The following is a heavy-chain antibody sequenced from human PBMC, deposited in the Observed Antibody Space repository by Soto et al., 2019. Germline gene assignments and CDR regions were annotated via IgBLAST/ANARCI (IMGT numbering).Heavy chain of an antibody. V-gene: IGHV1-3*01. CDR2: INAGNGNT. CDR3: ARILGYCSGGSCDY. Sequence: QVQLVQSGAEVKKPGASVKVSCKASGYTFTSYAMHWVRQAPGQRLEWLGWINAGNGNTKYSQNFQSRVTITRDTSASTAYMELSSLRSEDTAVYYCARILGYCSGGSCDYWGQGTLVTVSS. J-gene: IGHJ4*02. D-gene: IGHD2-15*01. CDR1: GYTFTSYA.